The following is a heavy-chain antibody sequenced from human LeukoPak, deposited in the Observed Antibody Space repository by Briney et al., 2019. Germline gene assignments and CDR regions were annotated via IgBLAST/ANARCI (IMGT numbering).Heavy chain of an antibody. V-gene: IGHV4-61*01. Sequence: SETLSLTCTVSGGSVSSCSHYWSWIRQPPGKGLEWIGYIYYSGSTNYNPSLKSRVTISVDTSKNQFSPKLSSVTAADTAVYHCARVPGQLAPDYYYYGMDVWGKGTTVTVSS. J-gene: IGHJ6*04. CDR2: IYYSGST. CDR3: ARVPGQLAPDYYYYGMDV. D-gene: IGHD6-13*01. CDR1: GGSVSSCSHY.